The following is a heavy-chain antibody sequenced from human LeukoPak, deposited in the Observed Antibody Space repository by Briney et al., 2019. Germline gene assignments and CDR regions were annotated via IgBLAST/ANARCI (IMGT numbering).Heavy chain of an antibody. CDR1: GFTFSSHA. CDR2: IGGSGGST. D-gene: IGHD3-22*01. J-gene: IGHJ4*02. CDR3: ARDPVRGVESSGYYHFDY. V-gene: IGHV3-23*01. Sequence: TGGSLRLSCAVSGFTFSSHAMSWVRQAPGKGLEWVSVIGGSGGSTHYADSVKGRFTISRDNSKNSLYLQMNSLRAEDTAVYYCARDPVRGVESSGYYHFDYWGQGTLVIVSS.